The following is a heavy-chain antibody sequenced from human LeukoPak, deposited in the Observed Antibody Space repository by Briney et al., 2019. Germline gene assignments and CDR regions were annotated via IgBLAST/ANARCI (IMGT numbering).Heavy chain of an antibody. D-gene: IGHD6-13*01. V-gene: IGHV4-59*08. Sequence: SETLSLTCTVSGGSISSYYWSWIRQPPGKGLEWIGYIYYSGSTNYNPSLKSRVTISVDTSKNQFSLKLSSVTAADTAVYYCARLSYSSSWYKKGNFDYWGQGTLVTVSS. J-gene: IGHJ4*02. CDR3: ARLSYSSSWYKKGNFDY. CDR2: IYYSGST. CDR1: GGSISSYY.